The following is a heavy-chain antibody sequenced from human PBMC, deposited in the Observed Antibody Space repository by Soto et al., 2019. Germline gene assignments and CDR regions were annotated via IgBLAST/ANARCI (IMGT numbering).Heavy chain of an antibody. V-gene: IGHV4-31*03. CDR3: ARDHSGSSTMDV. D-gene: IGHD1-26*01. J-gene: IGHJ6*02. Sequence: KPSETLSLTCTVSGGSISSGGYYWSWIRQHPGKGLEWIGYIYYSGITYYNPSLKSRVTISVDTSKNQFSLKLNSVTAADTAVYYCARDHSGSSTMDVWGQGTTVTVSS. CDR1: GGSISSGGYY. CDR2: IYYSGIT.